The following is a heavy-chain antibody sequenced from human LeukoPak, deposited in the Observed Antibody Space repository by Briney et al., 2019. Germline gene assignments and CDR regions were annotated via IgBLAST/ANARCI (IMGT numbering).Heavy chain of an antibody. CDR3: ARDLASGPGRVLDY. V-gene: IGHV3-53*01. CDR2: IYAGGSI. Sequence: PGGSLRLSCAASGFTVSTYYMSWVRQAPGKGLEWVSVIYAGGSIYYADSVKGRFTISRDNSKNTLYLQMNSLRVEDTAVYYCARDLASGPGRVLDYWGQGTLVTVSS. J-gene: IGHJ4*02. CDR1: GFTVSTYY. D-gene: IGHD2-15*01.